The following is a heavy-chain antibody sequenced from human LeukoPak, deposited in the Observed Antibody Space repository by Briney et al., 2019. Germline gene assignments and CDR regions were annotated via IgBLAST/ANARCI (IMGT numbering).Heavy chain of an antibody. D-gene: IGHD3-10*01. J-gene: IGHJ4*02. V-gene: IGHV3-21*01. Sequence: PGGSLRLSCAASGFTFSSYSMNWVRQAPGKGLEWVSSISSSSSYTYYADSVKGRFTISRDNAKNSLYLQMNSLRAEDTAVYYCAREGEGDYWGQGTLVTVSS. CDR3: AREGEGDY. CDR2: ISSSSSYT. CDR1: GFTFSSYS.